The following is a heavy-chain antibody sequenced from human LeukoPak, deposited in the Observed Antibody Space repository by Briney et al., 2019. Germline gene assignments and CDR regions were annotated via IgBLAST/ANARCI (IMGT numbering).Heavy chain of an antibody. J-gene: IGHJ4*02. CDR2: ISSSSYI. V-gene: IGHV3-21*01. D-gene: IGHD3-22*01. CDR3: ARGFYDSSGYYLLGY. CDR1: GFTFSSYS. Sequence: TGGSLRLSCAASGFTFSSYSMNWVRQAPGKGLEWVSSISSSSYIYYADSVKGRFTISRDNAKNSLYLQMNSLRAEDTAVYYCARGFYDSSGYYLLGYWGQGTLVTVSS.